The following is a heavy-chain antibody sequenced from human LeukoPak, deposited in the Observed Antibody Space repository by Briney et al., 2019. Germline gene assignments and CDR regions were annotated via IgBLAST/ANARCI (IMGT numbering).Heavy chain of an antibody. Sequence: PSETLSLTCTVSGGSISSDNYSWSWIRQPAGKGLEWIGRVYTSGSTNYNPSLKSRVTISVDTSKKQFSLKLSSVTAADTAVYYCARLNVRPAMIRGVLDYWGQGTLVTVSS. J-gene: IGHJ4*02. CDR2: VYTSGST. D-gene: IGHD3-10*01. V-gene: IGHV4-61*02. CDR1: GGSISSDNYS. CDR3: ARLNVRPAMIRGVLDY.